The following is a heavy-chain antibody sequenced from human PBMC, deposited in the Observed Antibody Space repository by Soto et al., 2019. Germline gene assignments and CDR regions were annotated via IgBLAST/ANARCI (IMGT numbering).Heavy chain of an antibody. CDR1: GYSFTSYW. J-gene: IGHJ4*02. V-gene: IGHV5-51*01. D-gene: IGHD3-10*01. CDR3: ATDVYGSGSYSVY. CDR2: IYPGDSDT. Sequence: GESLKISCKASGYSFTSYWIGWVRQMPGKGLEWMGIIYPGDSDTRYSPSFQGQVTISADKSISTAYLQWSSLKASDTAMYYCATDVYGSGSYSVYWGQGTLVTVSS.